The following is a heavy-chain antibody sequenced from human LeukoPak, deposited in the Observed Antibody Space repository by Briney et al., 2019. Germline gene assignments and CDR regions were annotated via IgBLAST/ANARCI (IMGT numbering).Heavy chain of an antibody. CDR3: VKRWTGTTIGQQDY. CDR1: GFTFSNYG. J-gene: IGHJ4*02. Sequence: GGSLRLSCTASGFTFSNYGMHWVRQAPGKGLEWVAFIRFDGSNKYYADSVKGRFTISRDNSKNTLYLQMSSLRAEDMAVYYCVKRWTGTTIGQQDYWGQGTLVTVSS. V-gene: IGHV3-30*02. CDR2: IRFDGSNK. D-gene: IGHD1-1*01.